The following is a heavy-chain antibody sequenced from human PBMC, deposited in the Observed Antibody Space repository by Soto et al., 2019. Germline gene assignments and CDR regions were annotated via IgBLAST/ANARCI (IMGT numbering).Heavy chain of an antibody. CDR1: GYPLTAKY. J-gene: IGHJ5*02. CDR3: AKGGSSWTEWFDP. CDR2: INPSSGGT. D-gene: IGHD6-13*01. V-gene: IGHV1-2*02. Sequence: GASVKVSCKASGYPLTAKYLHWVRQAPGQGLEWMGWINPSSGGTKEAQKFRGRVTMTRDTSISAAYMELSRLTSDDTAVYYCAKGGSSWTEWFDPWGQGTLV.